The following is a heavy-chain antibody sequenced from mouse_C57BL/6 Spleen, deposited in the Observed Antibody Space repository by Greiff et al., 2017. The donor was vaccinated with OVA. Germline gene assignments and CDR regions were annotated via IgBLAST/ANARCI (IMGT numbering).Heavy chain of an antibody. CDR3: ARSDYDFDY. CDR1: GYTFTSYW. D-gene: IGHD2-4*01. J-gene: IGHJ2*01. V-gene: IGHV1-50*01. Sequence: QVQLQQPGAELVKPGASVKLSCKASGYTFTSYWMQWVKQRPGQGLEWIGEIDPSDSYTNYNQKFKGKATLTVDTSSSTTYMQLSSLTAKDSAVYYCARSDYDFDYWGKGTTLTVSS. CDR2: IDPSDSYT.